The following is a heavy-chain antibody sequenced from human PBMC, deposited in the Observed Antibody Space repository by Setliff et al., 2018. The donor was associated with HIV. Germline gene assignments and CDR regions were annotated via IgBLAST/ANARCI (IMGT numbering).Heavy chain of an antibody. CDR3: ASGYQYDSSGYYYVTPIDY. D-gene: IGHD3-22*01. Sequence: SETLSLTCTVSGGSISSSSYYWGCIRQPPGKGLEWIGSIYYTGSANYNPSLKSRVTMSVDTSKNQFSLKLSSVTAADTAVYYCASGYQYDSSGYYYVTPIDYWGQGTLVTVAS. J-gene: IGHJ4*02. CDR1: GGSISSSSYY. V-gene: IGHV4-39*01. CDR2: IYYTGSA.